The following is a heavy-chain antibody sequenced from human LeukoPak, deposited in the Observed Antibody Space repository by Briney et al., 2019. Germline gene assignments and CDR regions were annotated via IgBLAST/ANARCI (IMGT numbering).Heavy chain of an antibody. CDR1: GFTFSSYA. D-gene: IGHD3-10*01. J-gene: IGHJ3*02. CDR3: ARETLWFGEFPTTVWGAFDI. CDR2: ISYDGSNK. Sequence: GGSLRLSCAASGFTFSSYAMHWVRRAPGKGLEWVAVISYDGSNKYYADSVKDRFTISRDNSKNTLYLQMNSLRAEDTAVYYCARETLWFGEFPTTVWGAFDIWGQGTMVTVSS. V-gene: IGHV3-30*04.